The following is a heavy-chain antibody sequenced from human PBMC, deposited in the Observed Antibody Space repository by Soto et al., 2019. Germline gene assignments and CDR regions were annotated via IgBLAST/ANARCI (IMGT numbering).Heavy chain of an antibody. CDR3: ARGEIGYCSSTSCYKGPLVDS. CDR2: ISAYNGNT. J-gene: IGHJ5*01. D-gene: IGHD2-2*02. Sequence: QVQLVQSGAEVKKPGASVKVSCKASGYTFTSYGIIWVRQAPGQGLEWMGWISAYNGNTNDAQKLQGRVTMTTDTSTSTAYMELRSLRSDYTAVYYFARGEIGYCSSTSCYKGPLVDSWGQGTLVTVSS. CDR1: GYTFTSYG. V-gene: IGHV1-18*04.